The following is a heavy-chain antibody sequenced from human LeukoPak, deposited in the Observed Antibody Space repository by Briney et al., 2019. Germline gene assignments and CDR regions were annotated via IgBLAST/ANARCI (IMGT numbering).Heavy chain of an antibody. D-gene: IGHD3-10*01. CDR2: ISYDGSNE. V-gene: IGHV3-30*04. J-gene: IGHJ4*02. CDR1: GFTFSSYV. CDR3: AKAFVAAPFDY. Sequence: GGSLRLSCAASGFTFSSYVMHWVRQAPGKGLEWVAIISYDGSNEYYADSVKGRFTISRDNSKNTLYLQMNSLRAEDTAVYYCAKAFVAAPFDYWGQGTLVTVSS.